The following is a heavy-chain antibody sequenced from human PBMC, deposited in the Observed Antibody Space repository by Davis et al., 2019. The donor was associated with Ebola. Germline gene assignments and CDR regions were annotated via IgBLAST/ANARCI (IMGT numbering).Heavy chain of an antibody. D-gene: IGHD4-17*01. CDR2: INRDGTTT. V-gene: IGHV3-74*01. J-gene: IGHJ4*02. CDR3: AKGRYTVTTGIDY. CDR1: GFTFSNNW. Sequence: GESLKISCTVSGFTFSNNWMSWVRQVPGKGLVWVSSINRDGTTTTYADSVKGRFTISRDNAKNSLYLQMNSLRAEDTALYYCAKGRYTVTTGIDYWGQGTLVTVSS.